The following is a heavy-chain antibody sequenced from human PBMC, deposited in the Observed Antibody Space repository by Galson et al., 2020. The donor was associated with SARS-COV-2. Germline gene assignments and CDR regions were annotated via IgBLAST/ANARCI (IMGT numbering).Heavy chain of an antibody. J-gene: IGHJ4*02. CDR2: ISYDGSNK. V-gene: IGHV3-30*18. CDR3: AKDALRFGEFDY. Sequence: APGKGLEWVAVISYDGSNKYYADSVKGRFTISRDNSKNTLYLQMNSLRAEDTAVYYCAKDALRFGEFDYWGQGTLVTVSS. D-gene: IGHD3-10*01.